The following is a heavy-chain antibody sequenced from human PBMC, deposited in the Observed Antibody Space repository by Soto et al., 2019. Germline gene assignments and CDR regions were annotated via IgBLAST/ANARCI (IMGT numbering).Heavy chain of an antibody. CDR2: INHSGSI. D-gene: IGHD3-22*01. V-gene: IGHV4-34*01. Sequence: SETLSLTCAVYGGSFSGYYWSWIRQPPGKGLEWIGEINHSGSINYNPSLKSRVTISVDTSKNQFSLKLSSVTAADTAVYYCARGSDYYDSSGYYLPPGWGQGTLVTVSS. CDR1: GGSFSGYY. CDR3: ARGSDYYDSSGYYLPPG. J-gene: IGHJ4*02.